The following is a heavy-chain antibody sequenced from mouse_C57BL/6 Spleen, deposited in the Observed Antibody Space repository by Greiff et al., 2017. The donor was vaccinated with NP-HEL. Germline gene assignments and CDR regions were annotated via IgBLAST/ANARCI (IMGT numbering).Heavy chain of an antibody. CDR1: GYAFSSSW. CDR3: ARELRDAMDY. D-gene: IGHD1-1*01. J-gene: IGHJ4*01. Sequence: VHLVESGPELVKPGASVKISCKASGYAFSSSWMNWVKQRPGKGLEWIGRIYPGDGDTNYNGKFKGKATLTADKSSSTAYMQLSSLTSEDSAVYFCARELRDAMDYWGQGTSVTVSS. V-gene: IGHV1-82*01. CDR2: IYPGDGDT.